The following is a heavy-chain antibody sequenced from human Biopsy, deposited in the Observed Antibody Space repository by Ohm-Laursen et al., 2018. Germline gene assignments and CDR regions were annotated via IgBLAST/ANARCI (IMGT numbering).Heavy chain of an antibody. CDR2: VYYSGTT. CDR1: GGSISSDW. D-gene: IGHD2/OR15-2a*01. Sequence: GTLSLTCTVSGGSISSDWWSWIRQTPGKGLVWIGYVYYSGTTTYNPSLRSRVTISVDTSMNQISLRLQSVTAADTAIYYCTRATNSTGWPYYYFYGMDIWGQGTTVSVSS. V-gene: IGHV4-59*01. J-gene: IGHJ6*02. CDR3: TRATNSTGWPYYYFYGMDI.